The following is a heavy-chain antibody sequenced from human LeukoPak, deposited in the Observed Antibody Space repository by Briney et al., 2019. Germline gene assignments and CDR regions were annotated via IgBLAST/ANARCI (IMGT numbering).Heavy chain of an antibody. CDR1: GFTFSSYE. D-gene: IGHD2-21*02. Sequence: GGSLRLSCAASGFTFSSYEMNWVRQAPGKGLEWVSCITISSTYIDYADSVKGRFTISRDNAKNSLYLQMNSLTAEDTAVYYCAREEAYCAGDCSPAWGQGTLVTVSS. CDR3: AREEAYCAGDCSPA. J-gene: IGHJ5*02. V-gene: IGHV3-21*01. CDR2: ITISSTYI.